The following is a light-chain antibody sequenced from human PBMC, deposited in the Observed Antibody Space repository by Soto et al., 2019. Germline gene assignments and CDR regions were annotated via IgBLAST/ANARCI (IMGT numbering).Light chain of an antibody. J-gene: IGLJ3*02. V-gene: IGLV2-14*01. CDR2: KVD. Sequence: QSALTQPASVSGSPGQSITIPCSGRSSDLGGLNYVSWYQQHPGNVPKLIIYKVDNRPSGISDRFSASKSGNTASLTISGLQAEDEAHYYCSSYTTVPSPQWVFAGGTKLTVL. CDR3: SSYTTVPSPQWV. CDR1: SSDLGGLNY.